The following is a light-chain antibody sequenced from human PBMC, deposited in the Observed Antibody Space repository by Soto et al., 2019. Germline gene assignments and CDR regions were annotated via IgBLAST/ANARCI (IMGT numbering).Light chain of an antibody. CDR1: SSDIGAYNY. CDR2: DVT. V-gene: IGLV2-14*03. Sequence: QSALTQPASVSGSPGQSITISCTGTSSDIGAYNYVFWYQQYPGKAPKLMISDVTNRPSGVSDRFSGSKSGNMASLTISGLQSEDEADYYCSSYGSDNTQVFGTGTQLTVL. CDR3: SSYGSDNTQV. J-gene: IGLJ1*01.